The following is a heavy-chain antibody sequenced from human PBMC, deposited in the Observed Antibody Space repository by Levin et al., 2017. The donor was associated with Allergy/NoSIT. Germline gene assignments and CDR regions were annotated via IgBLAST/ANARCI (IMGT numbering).Heavy chain of an antibody. J-gene: IGHJ6*02. D-gene: IGHD5-18*01. CDR3: AKGPGYGYYYYYGMDV. CDR2: ISWNSGSI. Sequence: SLKISCAASGFTFDDYAMHWVRQAPGKGLEWVSGISWNSGSIGYADSVKGRFTISRDNAKNSLYLQMNSLRAEDTALYYCAKGPGYGYYYYYGMDVWGQGTTVTVS. CDR1: GFTFDDYA. V-gene: IGHV3-9*01.